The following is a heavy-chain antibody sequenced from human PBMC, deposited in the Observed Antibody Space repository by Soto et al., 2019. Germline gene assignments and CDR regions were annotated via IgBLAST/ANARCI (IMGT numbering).Heavy chain of an antibody. CDR1: GFTFGDYA. D-gene: IGHD6-19*01. CDR2: IRSKAYGGTT. CDR3: TRDLEPLRWLVTIDY. J-gene: IGHJ4*02. V-gene: IGHV3-49*03. Sequence: PGGSLRLSCTASGFTFGDYAMSLFRQAPGKGLEWVGFIRSKAYGGTTEYAASVKGRFTISRDDSKSIAYLQMNSLKTEDTAVYYCTRDLEPLRWLVTIDYWGQGTLVTVSS.